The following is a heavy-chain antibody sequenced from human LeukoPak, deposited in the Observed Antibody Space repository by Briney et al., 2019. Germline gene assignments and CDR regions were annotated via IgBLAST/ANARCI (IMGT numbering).Heavy chain of an antibody. CDR2: INHSGST. D-gene: IGHD1-26*01. CDR3: ARGVGATYY. J-gene: IGHJ4*02. Sequence: SETLSLTCAVYGGSFSGYYWSWIRKPPGKGLEWIGEINHSGSTNYNPSLKSRVTISVDTSKNQFSLKLSSVTAADTAVYYCARGVGATYYWGQGTLVTVSS. V-gene: IGHV4-34*01. CDR1: GGSFSGYY.